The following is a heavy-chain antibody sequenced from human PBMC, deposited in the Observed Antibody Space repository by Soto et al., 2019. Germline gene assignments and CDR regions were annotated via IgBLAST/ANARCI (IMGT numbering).Heavy chain of an antibody. V-gene: IGHV1-69*13. D-gene: IGHD2-2*01. CDR3: APDSPSPTTAAFDI. Sequence: SVKVSCKASGGTFSSYAISWVRQAPGQGLEWMGGIIPIFGTANYAQKFQGRVTITADESTSTAYMELSSLRSEDTAVYYCAPDSPSPTTAAFDIWGQGTMVTVSS. J-gene: IGHJ3*02. CDR1: GGTFSSYA. CDR2: IIPIFGTA.